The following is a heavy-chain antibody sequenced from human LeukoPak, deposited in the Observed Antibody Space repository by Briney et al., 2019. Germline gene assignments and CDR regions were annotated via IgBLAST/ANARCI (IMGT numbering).Heavy chain of an antibody. CDR2: INHSGST. CDR3: ARGGYDFWSGYLDY. V-gene: IGHV4-34*01. J-gene: IGHJ4*02. Sequence: PSETLSLTCVVYDESFSGYFWSWIRQPPGKGLEWIGEINHSGSTNYNPSLKSRVTILVDTSKNRFSLKLSSVTAADTAVYYCARGGYDFWSGYLDYWGQGTLVTVSS. CDR1: DESFSGYF. D-gene: IGHD3-3*01.